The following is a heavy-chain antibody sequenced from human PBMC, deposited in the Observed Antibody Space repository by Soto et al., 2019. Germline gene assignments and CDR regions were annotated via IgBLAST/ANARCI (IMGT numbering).Heavy chain of an antibody. CDR1: GVSISTSGYY. CDR3: ARERNLDYADMSGFYYYYYGMDV. J-gene: IGHJ6*02. Sequence: QVQLQESGPGLVKPSQTLSLTCTVSGVSISTSGYYWSWIRQHPGKGLEWIGNVYHSGSTDYNPSLRRRVTISVDTSKNHFSLKLSSVTAADTAVYYCARERNLDYADMSGFYYYYYGMDVGGQGTTVAVSS. V-gene: IGHV4-31*03. D-gene: IGHD3-3*01. CDR2: VYHSGST.